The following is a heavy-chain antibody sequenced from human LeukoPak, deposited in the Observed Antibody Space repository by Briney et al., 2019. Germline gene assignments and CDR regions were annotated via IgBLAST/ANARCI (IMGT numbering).Heavy chain of an antibody. CDR1: GYTFTSYG. J-gene: IGHJ5*02. Sequence: ASVTVSCKASGYTFTSYGISWVRQAPGQGLEWMGWISAYNGNTNYAQKLQGRVTMTRDMSTSTVYMELSSLRSEDTAVYYCARGYFDFWSGYSEVYNWFDPWGQGTLVTVSS. CDR3: ARGYFDFWSGYSEVYNWFDP. V-gene: IGHV1-18*01. CDR2: ISAYNGNT. D-gene: IGHD3-3*01.